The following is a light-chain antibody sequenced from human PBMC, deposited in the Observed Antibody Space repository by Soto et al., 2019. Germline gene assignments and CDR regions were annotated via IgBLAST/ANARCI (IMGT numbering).Light chain of an antibody. J-gene: IGLJ2*01. V-gene: IGLV1-44*01. CDR2: SNN. Sequence: QSVLTQPPSASGTPGQRVTISCSGSSSNIGSNTVNWYQQLPGTAPKLLIYSNNQRPSGVPDRFSGSKSGTSASLAISGLPSEDEADYYCAAWDDRLNAVVFGGGTQLTVL. CDR1: SSNIGSNT. CDR3: AAWDDRLNAVV.